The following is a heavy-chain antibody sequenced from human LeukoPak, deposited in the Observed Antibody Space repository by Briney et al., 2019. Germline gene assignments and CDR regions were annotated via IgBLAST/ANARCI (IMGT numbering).Heavy chain of an antibody. CDR1: GGSISSSSYY. Sequence: SETLSLTCTVSGGSISSSSYYWGWIRQPPGKGLEWIGSIYYSGSTYYNPSLKSRVTISLDTSKNQFSLKLSSVTAADTAVYYCARRYCTGGTCYSFAFDIWGQGTMVTVSS. CDR3: ARRYCTGGTCYSFAFDI. CDR2: IYYSGST. D-gene: IGHD2-15*01. J-gene: IGHJ3*02. V-gene: IGHV4-39*07.